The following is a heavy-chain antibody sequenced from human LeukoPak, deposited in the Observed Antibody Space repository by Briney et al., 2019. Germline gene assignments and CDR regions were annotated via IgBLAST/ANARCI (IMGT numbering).Heavy chain of an antibody. CDR1: GYIFTSYF. V-gene: IGHV1-46*01. D-gene: IGHD3-16*02. CDR3: ARDTVVISETRGGDY. CDR2: INPSGGGT. J-gene: IGHJ4*02. Sequence: ASVKVSCMASGYIFTSYFMHWVRQAPGQGLEWMGMINPSGGGTLYPQKFQGRVTMTSDTSTNTVYMELSSLRSEDTAIYYCARDTVVISETRGGDYWGQGTLVTVSS.